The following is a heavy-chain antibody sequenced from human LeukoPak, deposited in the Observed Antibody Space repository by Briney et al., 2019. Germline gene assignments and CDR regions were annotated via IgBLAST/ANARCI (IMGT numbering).Heavy chain of an antibody. J-gene: IGHJ4*02. CDR1: GGSISSYY. CDR3: ARHLTASNFPFDC. V-gene: IGHV4-59*08. D-gene: IGHD2-21*02. CDR2: IYYSGST. Sequence: PSETLSLTCTVSGGSISSYYWSWIRQPPGKGLEWIGYIYYSGSTSYNPSLKSRVTISVDTSKNQFSLKLNSVTAADTAVYYCARHLTASNFPFDCWGQGTLVTVSS.